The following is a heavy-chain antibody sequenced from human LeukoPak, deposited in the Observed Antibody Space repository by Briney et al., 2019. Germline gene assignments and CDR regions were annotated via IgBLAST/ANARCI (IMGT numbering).Heavy chain of an antibody. V-gene: IGHV3-48*01. Sequence: GGSLRLSCAASGFTFSSYSMNWVRQAPGKGLEWVSYISSSSSTIYYADSVKGRFTTSRDNAKNSLYPQMNSLRAEDTAVYYCARGDNVEAIDIWGQGTMVTVSS. D-gene: IGHD5-24*01. CDR3: ARGDNVEAIDI. CDR1: GFTFSSYS. J-gene: IGHJ3*02. CDR2: ISSSSSTI.